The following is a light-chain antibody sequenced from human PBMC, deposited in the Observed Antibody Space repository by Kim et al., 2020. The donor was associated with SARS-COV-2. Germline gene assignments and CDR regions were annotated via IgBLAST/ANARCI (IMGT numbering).Light chain of an antibody. CDR1: NIGSKS. CDR2: YDS. V-gene: IGLV3-21*04. Sequence: YELTQPPSVSVSPGKTARITCGGNNIGSKSVHWYQQKPGQAPVLVIYYDSDRPSGIPERFSGSNSGNTATLTISRVEAGDEADYYCQVWDSSSDHWVFGGGTQLTVL. J-gene: IGLJ3*02. CDR3: QVWDSSSDHWV.